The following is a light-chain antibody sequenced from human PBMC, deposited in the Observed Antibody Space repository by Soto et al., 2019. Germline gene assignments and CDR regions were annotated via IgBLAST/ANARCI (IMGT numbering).Light chain of an antibody. CDR1: QSISSW. CDR3: QRYNNYSFA. Sequence: DIQMTQSPSTLSASVGDRVTITCRASQSISSWLAWYQQKPGKAPKLLIYDASSLESGVPSRFSGSGSGTEFTLTISSLQPDDFATYYCQRYNNYSFAFGGGTKVEIK. CDR2: DAS. V-gene: IGKV1-5*01. J-gene: IGKJ4*01.